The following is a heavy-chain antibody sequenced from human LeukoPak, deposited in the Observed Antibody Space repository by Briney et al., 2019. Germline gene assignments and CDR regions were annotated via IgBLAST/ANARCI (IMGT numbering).Heavy chain of an antibody. V-gene: IGHV1-18*01. Sequence: EASVKVSCKASGYTFTSYGISWVRQAPGQGLEWMGWISAYNGNTNYAQKLQGRVTMTTDTSTSTAYMELRSLRSDDTAVYYCARRVYGSGSYTFDYWGQGTLVTVSS. CDR1: GYTFTSYG. J-gene: IGHJ4*02. D-gene: IGHD3-10*01. CDR2: ISAYNGNT. CDR3: ARRVYGSGSYTFDY.